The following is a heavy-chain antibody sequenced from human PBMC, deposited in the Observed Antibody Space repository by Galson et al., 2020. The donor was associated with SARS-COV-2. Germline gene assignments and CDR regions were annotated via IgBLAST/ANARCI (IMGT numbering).Heavy chain of an antibody. CDR2: IYYSGST. V-gene: IGHV4-31*03. D-gene: IGHD4-4*01. Sequence: TLSLTCTVSGGSISSGGYYWSWIRQHPGKGLEWIGYIYYSGSTYYNPSLKSRVTISVDTSKNQFSLKLSSVTAADTAVYYCAREFDYSNYDYYYGMDVWGQGTTVTVSS. CDR1: GGSISSGGYY. CDR3: AREFDYSNYDYYYGMDV. J-gene: IGHJ6*02.